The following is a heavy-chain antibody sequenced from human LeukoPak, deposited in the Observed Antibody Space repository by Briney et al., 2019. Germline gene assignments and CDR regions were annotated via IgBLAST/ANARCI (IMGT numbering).Heavy chain of an antibody. J-gene: IGHJ6*03. V-gene: IGHV3-7*01. CDR1: GFSGLRFSFSDYW. CDR2: IKQDGSEK. CDR3: ARLLYYMSEYYYYMDV. D-gene: IGHD2-15*01. Sequence: GGSLRLSCAASGFSGLRFSFSDYWMSWVRQAPGKGLEWVANIKQDGSEKYYVDSEKGRFTISRDNAKNSLYLQMNSLRAEDTAVYYCARLLYYMSEYYYYMDVWGKGTTVTVSS.